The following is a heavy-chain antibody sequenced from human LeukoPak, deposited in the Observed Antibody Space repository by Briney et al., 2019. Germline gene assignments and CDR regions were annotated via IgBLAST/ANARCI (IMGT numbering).Heavy chain of an antibody. D-gene: IGHD3-22*01. CDR3: AKDFGSDSSGHDAFDI. CDR1: GFTFSSYG. CDR2: IWYGGSNK. Sequence: PGRSLRLSCAASGFTFSSYGMHWVRQAPGKGLEWVAVIWYGGSNKYYADSVKGRFTISRDNSKNTLYLQMNSLRAEDTAVYYCAKDFGSDSSGHDAFDIWGQGTMVTVSS. V-gene: IGHV3-30*18. J-gene: IGHJ3*02.